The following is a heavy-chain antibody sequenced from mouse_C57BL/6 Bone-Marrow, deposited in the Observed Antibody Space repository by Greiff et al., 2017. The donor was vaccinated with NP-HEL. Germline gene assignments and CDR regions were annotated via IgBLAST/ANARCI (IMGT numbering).Heavy chain of an antibody. CDR2: ISDGGSYT. D-gene: IGHD1-1*01. Sequence: DVKLVESGGGLVKPGGSLKLSCAASGFTFSSYAMSWVRQTPEKRLEWVATISDGGSYTYYPDNVKGRFTISRDNAKNNLYLQMSHLKSEDTAMYYCARVDYYGSSYGFAYWGQGTLVTVSA. J-gene: IGHJ3*01. CDR3: ARVDYYGSSYGFAY. V-gene: IGHV5-4*03. CDR1: GFTFSSYA.